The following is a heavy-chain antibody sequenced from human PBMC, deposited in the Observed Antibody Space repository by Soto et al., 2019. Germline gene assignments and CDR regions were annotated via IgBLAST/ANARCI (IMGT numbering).Heavy chain of an antibody. V-gene: IGHV1-69*01. Sequence: QVQLVQSGAEMQQPGASVRVSCKASGGTFSKYAFRWVRQAPGQGLEWLGGTIPMFGTPNYAQKFQGRVAISADESTATVYMELSSLRSEDTAVYFCARPLRDRNYYYGMAVWGQWTTVTVSS. D-gene: IGHD3-22*01. CDR2: TIPMFGTP. CDR3: ARPLRDRNYYYGMAV. J-gene: IGHJ6*02. CDR1: GGTFSKYA.